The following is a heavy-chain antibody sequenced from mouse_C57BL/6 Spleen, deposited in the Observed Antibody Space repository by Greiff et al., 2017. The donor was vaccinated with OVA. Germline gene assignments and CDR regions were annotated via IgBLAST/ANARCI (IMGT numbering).Heavy chain of an antibody. CDR1: GYTFTDYE. CDR2: IDPETGGT. Sequence: QVQLQQSGAELVRPGASVTLSCKASGYTFTDYEMHWVKQTPVHGLEWIGAIDPETGGTAYNQKFTGKAILTADKSSSTAYMELRCLTSEDSAVSYCRRGRNSTAAYWGQGTLVTVSA. D-gene: IGHD1-2*01. CDR3: RRGRNSTAAY. J-gene: IGHJ3*01. V-gene: IGHV1-15*01.